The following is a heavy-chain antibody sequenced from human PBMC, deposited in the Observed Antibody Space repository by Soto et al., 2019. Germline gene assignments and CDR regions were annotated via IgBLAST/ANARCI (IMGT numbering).Heavy chain of an antibody. CDR3: ARGRAFMSRNAFDI. V-gene: IGHV1-3*01. CDR1: GYTFTSYA. Sequence: ASVKVSCKASGYTFTSYAMYWVRQAPGQRLEWMGWINAGNGNTKYSQKFQGRVTITRDTSASTAYMELSSLRSEDTAVYYCARGRAFMSRNAFDIWGHGTIVTVSS. J-gene: IGHJ3*02. CDR2: INAGNGNT. D-gene: IGHD1-26*01.